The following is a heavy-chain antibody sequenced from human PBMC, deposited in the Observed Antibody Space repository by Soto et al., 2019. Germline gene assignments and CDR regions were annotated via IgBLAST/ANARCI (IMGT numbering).Heavy chain of an antibody. CDR2: IHSDGSST. J-gene: IGHJ3*01. D-gene: IGHD1-26*01. Sequence: EVQLVESGGGLVQPGESLRLSCAASGFTFSYYWMHWVRQAPGKGLVWVSRIHSDGSSTTYADSVKGRFTISRDNARNTLCLQMNSLRAEDTAVYYCARGDRGAFDLWGRGTVLTVSS. V-gene: IGHV3-74*01. CDR3: ARGDRGAFDL. CDR1: GFTFSYYW.